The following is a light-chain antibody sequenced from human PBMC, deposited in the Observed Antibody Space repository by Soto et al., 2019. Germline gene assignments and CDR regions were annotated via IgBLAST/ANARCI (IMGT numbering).Light chain of an antibody. CDR1: EIITNR. Sequence: DIQMTQSPSTLSATARDRVTITCRASEIITNRLAWYQQKPGKAPKVLIYDASNLESGVPSRFSGFRSGTEFTLTISSLQPDDFATYYCQHYGGMWTFGQGTKVDIK. V-gene: IGKV1-5*01. J-gene: IGKJ1*01. CDR3: QHYGGMWT. CDR2: DAS.